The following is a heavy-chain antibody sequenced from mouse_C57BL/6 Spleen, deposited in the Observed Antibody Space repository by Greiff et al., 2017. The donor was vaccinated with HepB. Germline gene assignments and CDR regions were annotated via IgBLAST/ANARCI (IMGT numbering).Heavy chain of an antibody. CDR3: ARGGGIYYDYDGEFAY. J-gene: IGHJ3*01. CDR1: GYTFTSYW. Sequence: VQLQQSGAELVKPGASVKLSCKASGYTFTSYWMHWVKQWPGRGLEWIGRIDPNSGGTKYNEKFKSKATLTVDKPSSTAYMQLSSLTSEDSAVYYCARGGGIYYDYDGEFAYWGQGTLVTVSA. CDR2: IDPNSGGT. D-gene: IGHD2-4*01. V-gene: IGHV1-72*01.